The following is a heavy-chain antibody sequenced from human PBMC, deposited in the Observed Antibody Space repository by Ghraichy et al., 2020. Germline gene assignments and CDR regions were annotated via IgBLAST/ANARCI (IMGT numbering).Heavy chain of an antibody. J-gene: IGHJ1*01. CDR2: ISVDGSKT. Sequence: GGSLRLSCAASGFTFSSYAMSWVRQAPGKGLEWVSSISVDGSKTYYAYSMKVRFTISRDNSKNSVYLQVDSLSGEDTALYYCAKGGVGLIGGIQHWGQGTLVTVSS. CDR1: GFTFSSYA. V-gene: IGHV3-23*01. CDR3: AKGGVGLIGGIQH. D-gene: IGHD3-10*01.